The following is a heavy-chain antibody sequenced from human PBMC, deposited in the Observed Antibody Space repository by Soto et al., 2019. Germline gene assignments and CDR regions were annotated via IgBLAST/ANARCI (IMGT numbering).Heavy chain of an antibody. D-gene: IGHD3-10*01. Sequence: GGSLRLSCAASGFSVSSNYMSWLRQAPGKGLEWVSVLYSGGSAYYADSVKGRFTISRDNSKNTLYLQMNSLTAEDTTVYYCASRIELVRGVPYYYYGWDLWGQGTTVTVSS. CDR3: ASRIELVRGVPYYYYGWDL. CDR2: LYSGGSA. V-gene: IGHV3-53*01. CDR1: GFSVSSNY. J-gene: IGHJ6*02.